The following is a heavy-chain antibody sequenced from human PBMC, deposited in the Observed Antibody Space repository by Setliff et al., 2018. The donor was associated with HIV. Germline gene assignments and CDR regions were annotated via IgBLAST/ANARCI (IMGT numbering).Heavy chain of an antibody. J-gene: IGHJ4*02. D-gene: IGHD6-19*01. CDR3: ARLSATTGWPPSYFDF. Sequence: PSETLSLTCTVSGVSITNDNYYWGWIRQPPGKGLDWIGNIFFTGTIEYNASLSSRVTISVDRSKNQISLTLTSVTAADTAIYYYARLSATTGWPPSYFDFWGQGSLVTVSS. V-gene: IGHV4-39*07. CDR1: GVSITNDNYY. CDR2: IFFTGTI.